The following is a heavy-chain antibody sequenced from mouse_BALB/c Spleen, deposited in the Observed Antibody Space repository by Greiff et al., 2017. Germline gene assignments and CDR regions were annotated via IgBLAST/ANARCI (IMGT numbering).Heavy chain of an antibody. CDR3: TRDMGNYAWFAY. CDR1: GYSFTSYW. Sequence: EVQLVESGTVLARPGASVKMSCKASGYSFTSYWMHWVKQRPGQGLEWIGAIYPGNSDTSYNQKFKGKAKLTAVTSASTAYMELSSLTNEDSAVYYCTRDMGNYAWFAYWGQGTLVTVSA. V-gene: IGHV1-5*01. D-gene: IGHD2-1*01. CDR2: IYPGNSDT. J-gene: IGHJ3*01.